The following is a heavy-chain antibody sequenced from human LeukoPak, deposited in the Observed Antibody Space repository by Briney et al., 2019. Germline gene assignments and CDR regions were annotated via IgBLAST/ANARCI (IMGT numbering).Heavy chain of an antibody. Sequence: SGGSLRLSCAASRITFSNYGMHWVRQAPGKGLEWVAVISYDGSNKYYADSVKGRFTISRDNSKNTLYLQMNSLRAEDTAVYYCARAQVPIVVVPAAIDYWGQGTLVTVSS. J-gene: IGHJ4*02. CDR1: RITFSNYG. V-gene: IGHV3-30*03. D-gene: IGHD2-2*01. CDR3: ARAQVPIVVVPAAIDY. CDR2: ISYDGSNK.